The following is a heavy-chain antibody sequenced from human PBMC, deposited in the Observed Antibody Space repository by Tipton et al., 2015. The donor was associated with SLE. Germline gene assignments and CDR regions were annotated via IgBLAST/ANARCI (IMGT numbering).Heavy chain of an antibody. J-gene: IGHJ6*03. CDR2: LYYGATT. V-gene: IGHV4-39*07. CDR3: ARVGFYYDSSGYPFYYYYYMDV. D-gene: IGHD3-22*01. CDR1: GGSIRSVGYY. Sequence: TLSLTCTVSGGSIRSVGYYWGWIRLPPGKGLEWIGSLYYGATTYRNPSLESRVTISADASENQFSLKLTSVTAADAAVYYCARVGFYYDSSGYPFYYYYYMDVWGKGTTVTVSS.